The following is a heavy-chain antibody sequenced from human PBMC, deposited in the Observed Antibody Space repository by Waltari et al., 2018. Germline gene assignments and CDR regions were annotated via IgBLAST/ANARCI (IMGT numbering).Heavy chain of an antibody. Sequence: EVQLLESGGGLVQPGGSLRLSCAASGFPFSSYAMSWVRQAPGKGLAWFSAISGSGGSTYYADSVKGRFTISRDNSKNTLYLQMNSLRAEDTAVYYCAKRRGLNWYFDLWGRGTLVTVSS. CDR3: AKRRGLNWYFDL. J-gene: IGHJ2*01. V-gene: IGHV3-23*01. CDR2: ISGSGGST. CDR1: GFPFSSYA.